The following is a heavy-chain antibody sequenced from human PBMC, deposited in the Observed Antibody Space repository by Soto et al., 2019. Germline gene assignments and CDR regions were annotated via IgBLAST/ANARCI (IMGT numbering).Heavy chain of an antibody. J-gene: IGHJ4*02. D-gene: IGHD2-21*02. V-gene: IGHV1-46*01. CDR1: GDTFTDYY. CDR2: VNPSGGHT. Sequence: QVQLMQSGAEVKKPGASVKVSCKASGDTFTDYYIHWMRQAPGQGLVWMGTVNPSGGHTTYAQHLLGRLTMTMDTSNSTLYMELTSLTSDDTAIYYCARGGHVVVVTAALDFWGQGTLVNVSS. CDR3: ARGGHVVVVTAALDF.